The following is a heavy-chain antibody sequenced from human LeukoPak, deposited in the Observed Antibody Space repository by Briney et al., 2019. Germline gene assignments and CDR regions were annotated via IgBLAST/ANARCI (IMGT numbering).Heavy chain of an antibody. J-gene: IGHJ3*02. CDR2: ISGSGAST. CDR1: GFTFSIYG. Sequence: GGSLRLSCAASGFTFSIYGLTWVRQAPGKGLEWVSAISGSGASTYYADSVKGRFTISRDNSENTLYLQMNSLRAEDTAVYYCAKSDSYGVQDAFDIWGQGTMVTVSS. D-gene: IGHD5-18*01. V-gene: IGHV3-23*01. CDR3: AKSDSYGVQDAFDI.